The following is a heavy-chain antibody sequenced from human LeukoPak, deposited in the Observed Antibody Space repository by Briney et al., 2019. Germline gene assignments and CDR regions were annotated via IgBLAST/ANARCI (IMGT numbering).Heavy chain of an antibody. D-gene: IGHD4-23*01. V-gene: IGHV4-59*01. Sequence: PSETLSLTCTVSGGSISSYYWSWIRQPPGKGLEWIGYIYYSGSTNYNPSLKSRVTISVDTSKNQFSLKLSSVAAADTAVYYCARDPMTTVVTPNWYFDLWGRGTLVTVSS. CDR1: GGSISSYY. CDR3: ARDPMTTVVTPNWYFDL. J-gene: IGHJ2*01. CDR2: IYYSGST.